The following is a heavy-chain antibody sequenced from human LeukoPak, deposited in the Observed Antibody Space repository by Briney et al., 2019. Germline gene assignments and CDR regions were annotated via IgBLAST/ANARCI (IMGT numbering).Heavy chain of an antibody. D-gene: IGHD3-16*01. CDR1: RGSISSYY. V-gene: IGHV4-59*12. J-gene: IGHJ4*02. CDR2: IYNGGST. CDR3: AMITFGGVLPLDY. Sequence: SSETLSLTCIVSRGSISSYYWSWIRQPPGKGLEWIGYIYNGGSTNYNPSLKSRVTISVDKSKNQFSLKLSSVTAADTAVYYCAMITFGGVLPLDYWGQGTLVTVSS.